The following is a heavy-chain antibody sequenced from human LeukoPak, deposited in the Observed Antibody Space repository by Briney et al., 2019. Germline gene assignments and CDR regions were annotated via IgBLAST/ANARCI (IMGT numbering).Heavy chain of an antibody. D-gene: IGHD1-26*01. CDR2: IKQDGSEK. CDR3: ARGPRLRSGYVNY. CDR1: GFTFSSYW. V-gene: IGHV3-7*01. Sequence: GGSLRLSCAASGFTFSSYWMSWVRQAPGKGLEWVANIKQDGSEKYYVDSVKGRFTISRDNVKNSLYLQMNSLRGEDTAVYYCARGPRLRSGYVNYWGQGTLVTVSS. J-gene: IGHJ4*02.